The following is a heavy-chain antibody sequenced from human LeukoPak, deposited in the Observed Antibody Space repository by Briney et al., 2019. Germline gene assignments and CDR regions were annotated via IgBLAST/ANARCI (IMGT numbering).Heavy chain of an antibody. CDR1: GYTFTSYD. J-gene: IGHJ4*02. D-gene: IGHD3-10*01. CDR3: ARSPTGYYFDY. Sequence: GASVKVSCKASGYTFTSYDINWVRQATGQGLEWMGWINPNSGGTNYAQKFQGRVTMTRDTSISTAYMELSRLRSDDTAVYYCARSPTGYYFDYWGQGTLVTVSS. V-gene: IGHV1-2*02. CDR2: INPNSGGT.